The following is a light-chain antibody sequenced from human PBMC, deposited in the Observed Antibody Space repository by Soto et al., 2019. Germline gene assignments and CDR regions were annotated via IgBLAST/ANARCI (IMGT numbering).Light chain of an antibody. CDR3: QQYKSYPVT. CDR1: QSISTS. CDR2: KAS. J-gene: IGKJ4*01. V-gene: IGKV1-5*03. Sequence: DIQMTQSPSTLSASAGDRVTITCRASQSISTSLAWYQQKPGKAPNVLIYKASSLQTGVPSRFSGSGSGTEFTSTIISLQHDAFATYFCQQYKSYPVTFGVGTKVEIK.